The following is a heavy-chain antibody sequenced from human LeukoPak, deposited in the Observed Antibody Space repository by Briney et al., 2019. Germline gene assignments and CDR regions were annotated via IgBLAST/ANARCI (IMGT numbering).Heavy chain of an antibody. D-gene: IGHD6-6*01. Sequence: ASVKVFCKASGYTFTRYYMHWVRQAPGQGLEWMGWINPNSGGTNYAQKFQGRVTMTRDTSISTAYMELGRLRSDDTAVYYCARDGEYSSSPEYNWFDPWGQGTLVTVSS. CDR2: INPNSGGT. V-gene: IGHV1-2*02. J-gene: IGHJ5*02. CDR1: GYTFTRYY. CDR3: ARDGEYSSSPEYNWFDP.